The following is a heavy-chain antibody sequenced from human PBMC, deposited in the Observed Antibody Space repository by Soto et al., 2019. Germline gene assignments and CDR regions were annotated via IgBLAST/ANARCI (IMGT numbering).Heavy chain of an antibody. CDR3: ARSQGGSSSLDIYYYYYYGMDV. V-gene: IGHV1-69*01. J-gene: IGHJ6*02. Sequence: QVPLVQSGAEVKKPGSSVKVSCKAPGGTFSSYAISWVRQAPGQGLEWMGGVIPIFGTAKYAQKFQGRVTITADESTSTGCMELRSLRSEDTAVYYCARSQGGSSSLDIYYYYYYGMDVWGQGTTVTVSS. CDR2: VIPIFGTA. D-gene: IGHD2-15*01. CDR1: GGTFSSYA.